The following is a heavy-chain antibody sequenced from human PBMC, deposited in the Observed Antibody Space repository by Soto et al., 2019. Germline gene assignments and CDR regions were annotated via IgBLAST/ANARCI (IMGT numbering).Heavy chain of an antibody. CDR2: INYSGST. Sequence: PSETLSLTCTVSGGSISSGGYYWSWIRQHPGKGLEWIGYINYSGSTYHNPSLKSRVTISVDRSKNQFSLKLSSVTAADTAVYYCARGTVVVVAAIMYSGWFDPWGQGTLVTVSS. CDR3: ARGTVVVVAAIMYSGWFDP. J-gene: IGHJ5*02. CDR1: GGSISSGGYY. D-gene: IGHD2-15*01. V-gene: IGHV4-31*03.